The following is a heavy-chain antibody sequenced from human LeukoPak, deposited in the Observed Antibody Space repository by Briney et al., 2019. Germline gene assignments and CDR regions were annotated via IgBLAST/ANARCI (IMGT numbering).Heavy chain of an antibody. CDR2: IYTSGST. CDR3: ARTGYCSGGSCYHYYYYYMDV. J-gene: IGHJ6*03. CDR1: GGSIGSGSYH. D-gene: IGHD2-15*01. V-gene: IGHV4-61*02. Sequence: SQTLSLTCTVSGGSIGSGSYHWSWIRQPAGKGLEWIGRIYTSGSTNYNPSLQSRVTISVDTSKNQFSLKLSSLTAADTAVYYCARTGYCSGGSCYHYYYYYMDVWGKGTTVTISS.